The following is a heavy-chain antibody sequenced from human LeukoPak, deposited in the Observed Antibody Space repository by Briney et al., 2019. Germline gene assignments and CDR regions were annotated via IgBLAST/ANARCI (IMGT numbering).Heavy chain of an antibody. CDR1: GFTVSSNY. V-gene: IGHV3-66*02. D-gene: IGHD1-7*01. J-gene: IGHJ6*02. CDR3: ARGKNWNYGYYGMDV. CDR2: IYSGGST. Sequence: GGSLRLSCAASGFTVSSNYMSWVRQAPGMGLEWVSVIYSGGSTYYADSVKGRFTISRDNSKNTLYLQMNSLRAEDTAVYYCARGKNWNYGYYGMDVWGQGTTVTVSS.